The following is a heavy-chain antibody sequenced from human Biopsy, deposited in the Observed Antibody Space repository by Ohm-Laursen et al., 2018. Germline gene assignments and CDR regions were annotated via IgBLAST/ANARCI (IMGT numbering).Heavy chain of an antibody. Sequence: ASVKVSCKTSGYSFTSYYMHWVRQAPGQGLEWMGMINPSGSTTSYPQIFQGRVTMTRDTSKSTVYMELSSLRSADTAVYFCARNTGWYGDLYYFDYWGQGILVTVSS. D-gene: IGHD6-19*01. V-gene: IGHV1-46*01. CDR3: ARNTGWYGDLYYFDY. CDR2: INPSGSTT. CDR1: GYSFTSYY. J-gene: IGHJ4*02.